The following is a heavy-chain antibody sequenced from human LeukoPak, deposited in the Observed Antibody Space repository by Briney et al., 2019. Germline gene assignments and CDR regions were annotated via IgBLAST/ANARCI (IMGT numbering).Heavy chain of an antibody. V-gene: IGHV3-30*04. CDR2: ISYDGSNK. J-gene: IGHJ4*02. CDR3: AKDHREAKDYDFWSGYFRLLGEYYFDY. D-gene: IGHD3-3*01. Sequence: PGGSLRLSCAASGFTFSSYAMHWVRQAPGKGLEWVAIISYDGSNKYYAESVKGRFTISRDNSKNTLYLQMNSLRAEDTAVYYCAKDHREAKDYDFWSGYFRLLGEYYFDYWGQGTLVTVSS. CDR1: GFTFSSYA.